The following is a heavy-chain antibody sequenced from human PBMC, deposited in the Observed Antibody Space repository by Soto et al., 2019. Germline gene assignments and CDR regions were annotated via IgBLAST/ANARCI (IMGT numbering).Heavy chain of an antibody. CDR3: ARTRYCTNGVCYRRYYYGMAV. D-gene: IGHD2-8*01. Sequence: DTRSDTDAGYGGSFSRCYWSGIRQPPGKGLEWIGEINHSGSTNYHPSLKSRVTISVDTSKNQFSLKLSSVTAADTAVYYCARTRYCTNGVCYRRYYYGMAVRGQAPTVT. J-gene: IGHJ6*02. V-gene: IGHV4-34*01. CDR2: INHSGST. CDR1: GGSFSRCY.